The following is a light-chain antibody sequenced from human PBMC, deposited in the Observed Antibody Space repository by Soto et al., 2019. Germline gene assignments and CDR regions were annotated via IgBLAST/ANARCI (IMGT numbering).Light chain of an antibody. CDR1: SNDVGGYHY. Sequence: QSALTQPASVSGSHGQSITISFTGSSNDVGGYHYVSWYQQHPGKAPQLMIYEVSNRPSGVSNRVSGSKSGNTASLIISGLQAVDEADYYCSSYASSGTWVFGGGTKLTVL. J-gene: IGLJ3*02. CDR3: SSYASSGTWV. V-gene: IGLV2-14*01. CDR2: EVS.